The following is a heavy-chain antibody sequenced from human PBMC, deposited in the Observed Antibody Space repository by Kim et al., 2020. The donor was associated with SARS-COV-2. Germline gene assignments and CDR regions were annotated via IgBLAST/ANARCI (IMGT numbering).Heavy chain of an antibody. D-gene: IGHD3-22*01. CDR2: ISSASNPL. CDR1: GFSINNYY. Sequence: GGSLRLSCAASGFSINNYYMSWVRQAPGKGLELIAYISSASNPLNYTDSVKGRFSISRDNAKASVSLQMNRLRADGTGVYYCAGGRQWLSFDSWGPGTL. CDR3: AGGRQWLSFDS. V-gene: IGHV3-11*01. J-gene: IGHJ4*03.